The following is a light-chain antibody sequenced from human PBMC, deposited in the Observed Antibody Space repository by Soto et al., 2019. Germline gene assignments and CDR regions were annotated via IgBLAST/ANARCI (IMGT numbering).Light chain of an antibody. Sequence: QSALTQPASVSGSPGQSLTISCTGTSSDVGSYNLVSWYQQHPGKVPKIMIYEASKRHLGAPNRFSGYKSGNSASLTISGLQAEDEADSYCCSYAGSSPWVFGTGTKVTVL. CDR1: SSDVGSYNL. V-gene: IGLV2-23*01. CDR3: CSYAGSSPWV. J-gene: IGLJ1*01. CDR2: EAS.